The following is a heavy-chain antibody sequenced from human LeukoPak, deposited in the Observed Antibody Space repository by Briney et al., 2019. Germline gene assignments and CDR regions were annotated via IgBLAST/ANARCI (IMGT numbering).Heavy chain of an antibody. Sequence: PGGSLRLSCAASGFTFSSYGMHWVRQAPGKGLEWVAVISYDGSNKYYADSVKGRFTISRDNSKNTLYLQMNSLRAEGTAVYYCAKDPVLRFLEWLLTPDVWGQGTTVTVSS. V-gene: IGHV3-30*18. CDR2: ISYDGSNK. J-gene: IGHJ6*02. CDR1: GFTFSSYG. D-gene: IGHD3-3*01. CDR3: AKDPVLRFLEWLLTPDV.